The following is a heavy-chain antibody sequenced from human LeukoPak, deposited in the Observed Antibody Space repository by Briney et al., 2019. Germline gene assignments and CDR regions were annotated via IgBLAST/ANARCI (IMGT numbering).Heavy chain of an antibody. Sequence: GGSLRLSCAVSGFTLSSYAMSWVRQAPGKGLEWVSVINTSGSGTFYADSVKGRFTISRDSSKNTLYLQMNSLRAEDTAVYYCAKGVWDSSGWYLDYWGQGTLVTVSP. CDR1: GFTLSSYA. D-gene: IGHD6-19*01. CDR3: AKGVWDSSGWYLDY. J-gene: IGHJ4*02. V-gene: IGHV3-23*05. CDR2: INTSGSGT.